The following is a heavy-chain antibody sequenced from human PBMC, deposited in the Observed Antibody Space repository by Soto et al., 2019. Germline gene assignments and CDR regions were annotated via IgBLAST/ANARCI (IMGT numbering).Heavy chain of an antibody. CDR3: ARDRDSSSWYGYYYYYGMDV. D-gene: IGHD6-13*01. CDR1: GFTFSSYG. V-gene: IGHV3-30-3*01. CDR2: ISYDGSNK. Sequence: GGSLRLSCAASGFTFSSYGMHWVRQAPGKGLEWVAVISYDGSNKYYADSVKGRFNISRDNAKNTLYLQMNSLSAEDTAVYYCARDRDSSSWYGYYYYYGMDVWGQGTTVTVSS. J-gene: IGHJ6*02.